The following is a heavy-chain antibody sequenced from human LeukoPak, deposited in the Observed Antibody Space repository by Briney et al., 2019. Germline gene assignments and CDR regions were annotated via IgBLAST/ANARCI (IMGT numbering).Heavy chain of an antibody. CDR1: GFTFGDYG. CDR2: IRSKAYGGTT. D-gene: IGHD6-13*01. V-gene: IGHV3-49*04. Sequence: GGSLRPSCTASGFTFGDYGMSWVRQAPGKGLEWVGFIRSKAYGGTTEYAASVKGRFTISRDDSKSIAYLQMNSLKTEDTAVYYCTRGRSSWYFDYWGQGTLVTVSS. CDR3: TRGRSSWYFDY. J-gene: IGHJ4*02.